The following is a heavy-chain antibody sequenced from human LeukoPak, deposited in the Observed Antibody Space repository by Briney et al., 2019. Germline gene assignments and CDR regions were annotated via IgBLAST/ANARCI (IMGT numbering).Heavy chain of an antibody. V-gene: IGHV3-21*01. D-gene: IGHD2-2*02. J-gene: IGHJ3*02. CDR3: ARDSRYCSSTSCYKAADAFDI. CDR1: GFTFSSYA. CDR2: ISSSSSYI. Sequence: AGGSLRLSCAASGFTFSSYAMNWVRQAPGKGLEWVSSISSSSSYIYYADSVKGRFTISRDNAKNSLYLQMNSLRAEDTAVYYCARDSRYCSSTSCYKAADAFDIWGQGTMVTVSS.